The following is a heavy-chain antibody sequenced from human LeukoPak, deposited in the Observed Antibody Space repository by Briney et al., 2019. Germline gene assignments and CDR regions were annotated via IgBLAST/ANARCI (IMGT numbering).Heavy chain of an antibody. CDR2: VTGSGANS. CDR3: AKLQTAVVPAATLGFDS. D-gene: IGHD2-2*01. CDR1: GFTFTNSA. J-gene: IGHJ4*02. Sequence: GGSLRLSCAASGFTFTNSAVSWVRQAPGKGLEWVSSVTGSGANSYYATSVKGRFSVSRDNTKNTFHLQMNSLRAEDAAIYYCAKLQTAVVPAATLGFDSWGQGTLVTVSS. V-gene: IGHV3-23*01.